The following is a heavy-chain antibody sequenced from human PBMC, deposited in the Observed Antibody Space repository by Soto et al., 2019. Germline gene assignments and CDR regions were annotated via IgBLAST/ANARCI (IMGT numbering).Heavy chain of an antibody. CDR1: GYTFTGYY. D-gene: IGHD3-3*01. Sequence: ASVKVSCKASGYTFTGYYMHWVRQAPGQGLEWMGWINPNSGGTNYAQKFQGWVTMTRDTSISTAYMELSRLRSDDTAVYYCARSAEMYYDFWSGYPHQDDYYYYYGMDAWGQGTTVTVSS. CDR3: ARSAEMYYDFWSGYPHQDDYYYYYGMDA. CDR2: INPNSGGT. V-gene: IGHV1-2*04. J-gene: IGHJ6*02.